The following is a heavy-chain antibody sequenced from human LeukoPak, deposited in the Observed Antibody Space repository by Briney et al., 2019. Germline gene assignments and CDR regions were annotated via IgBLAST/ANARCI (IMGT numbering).Heavy chain of an antibody. CDR1: GFTFSSYA. Sequence: PGGSLRLSCAASGFTFSSYAMSWVRQAPGKGLEWVSAISGSGGSTYYADSVKGRFTISRDNSKNTLYLQMNSLRAEDTAVYYCANVEAVAGPGAEYFQHWGQGTLVTVSS. CDR2: ISGSGGST. CDR3: ANVEAVAGPGAEYFQH. J-gene: IGHJ1*01. D-gene: IGHD6-19*01. V-gene: IGHV3-23*01.